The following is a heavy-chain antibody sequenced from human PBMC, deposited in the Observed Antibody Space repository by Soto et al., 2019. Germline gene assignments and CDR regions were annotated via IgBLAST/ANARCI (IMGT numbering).Heavy chain of an antibody. CDR3: ATFRSYSDS. Sequence: GGSLRLSCAASGFSFSDAWMTWVRQAPGKRLEWVGRIKSQGEGGTTEYGAPVKGRFTISRDDSENTLHLQTNSLKTEDTAVYYCATFRSYSDSWGHGTLVTVSS. V-gene: IGHV3-15*01. J-gene: IGHJ5*01. CDR2: IKSQGEGGTT. CDR1: GFSFSDAW. D-gene: IGHD1-26*01.